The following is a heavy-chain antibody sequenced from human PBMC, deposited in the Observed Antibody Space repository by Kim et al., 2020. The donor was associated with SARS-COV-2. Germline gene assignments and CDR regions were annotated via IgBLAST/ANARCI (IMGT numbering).Heavy chain of an antibody. CDR3: ARHGTLEMATITSWSDWFDP. Sequence: SETLSLTCTVSGGSISSYYWSWIRQPPGKGLEWIGYIYYSGSTNYNPSLKSRVTISVDTSKNQFSLKLSSVTAADTAVYYCARHGTLEMATITSWSDWFDPWGQGTLVTVSS. V-gene: IGHV4-59*08. CDR1: GGSISSYY. D-gene: IGHD5-12*01. J-gene: IGHJ5*02. CDR2: IYYSGST.